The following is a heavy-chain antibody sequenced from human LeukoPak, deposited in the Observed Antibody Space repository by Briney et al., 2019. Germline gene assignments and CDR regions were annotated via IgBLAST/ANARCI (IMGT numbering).Heavy chain of an antibody. J-gene: IGHJ4*01. V-gene: IGHV4-39*01. CDR1: GGSISSSSYY. D-gene: IGHD3-3*01. CDR3: ARGSVLRHFNY. CDR2: IYYSGST. Sequence: PSETLSLTCTVSGGSISSSSYYWGWIRQPPGKGLEWIGSIYYSGSTYYNPSLNSRVTISVNTSKTQFSLKLSSVTAADTAVYYCARGSVLRHFNYWGQEPWSPSPQ.